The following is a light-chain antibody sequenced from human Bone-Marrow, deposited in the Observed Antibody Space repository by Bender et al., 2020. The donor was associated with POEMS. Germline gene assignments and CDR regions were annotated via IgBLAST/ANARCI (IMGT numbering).Light chain of an antibody. CDR2: DDG. J-gene: IGLJ2*01. Sequence: SYVLTQPPSVSVAPGQTARITCGGNNIGSESVHWYQQKPGQAPVLVVYDDGDRPSGIPERFSGSNSGNTATLTISGLQAEDEADYYCSSYTSSTTLVFGGGTKLTVL. CDR3: SSYTSSTTLV. V-gene: IGLV3-21*02. CDR1: NIGSES.